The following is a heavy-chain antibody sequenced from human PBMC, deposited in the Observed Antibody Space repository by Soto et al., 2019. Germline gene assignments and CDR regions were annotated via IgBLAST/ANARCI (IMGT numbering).Heavy chain of an antibody. Sequence: GESLKISCKAAGYSFTSYWIGWVRQMPGKGLEWMGIIYPGDSDTIYSPSFQGQVTISADKSISTAYLQWNSLKASDTAMYYCARPPYSASYYYFDQWGQGTPVAVSS. CDR2: IYPGDSDT. CDR3: ARPPYSASYYYFDQ. V-gene: IGHV5-51*01. D-gene: IGHD1-26*01. J-gene: IGHJ4*02. CDR1: GYSFTSYW.